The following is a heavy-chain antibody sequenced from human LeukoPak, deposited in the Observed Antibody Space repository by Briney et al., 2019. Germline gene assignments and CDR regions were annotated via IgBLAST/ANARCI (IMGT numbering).Heavy chain of an antibody. CDR3: ARDSESYYYMDV. CDR2: INPSGGST. Sequence: ASVKVSCKASGYTFTGYYMHWVRQAPGQGLEWMGIINPSGGSTSYAQKFQGRVTMTRDTSTSTVYMELSSLRSEDTAVYYCARDSESYYYMDVWGKGTTVTVSS. CDR1: GYTFTGYY. J-gene: IGHJ6*03. V-gene: IGHV1-46*01.